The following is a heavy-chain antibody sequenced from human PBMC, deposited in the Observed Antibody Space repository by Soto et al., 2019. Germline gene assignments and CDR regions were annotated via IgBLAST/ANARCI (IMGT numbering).Heavy chain of an antibody. CDR2: ISSRCSTI. CDR3: ARDIVVVPAAMFSTWFDP. V-gene: IGHV3-11*01. CDR1: GFTFSDYY. Sequence: GGSLRLSCAASGFTFSDYYMSWIRQAPGKGLEWVSYISSRCSTIYYADTVKSGVTSSRNNAKSSLYLQMNSLRAEDTAVYYCARDIVVVPAAMFSTWFDPWGQGTLVTVSS. D-gene: IGHD2-2*01. J-gene: IGHJ5*02.